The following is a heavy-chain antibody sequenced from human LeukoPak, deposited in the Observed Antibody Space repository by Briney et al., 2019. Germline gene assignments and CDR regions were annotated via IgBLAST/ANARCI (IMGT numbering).Heavy chain of an antibody. CDR1: GVSISSSNW. D-gene: IGHD1-26*01. CDR2: IYYSGST. CDR3: AKSGGYGLIDY. J-gene: IGHJ4*02. Sequence: SETLSLTCAVSGVSISSSNWWSWVRQPPGKGLEWIGNIYYSGSTYYNASLQSRVTISIDTSKNEFSLRLNSVTAADTAMYYCAKSGGYGLIDYWGQGTLVTVSS. V-gene: IGHV4-4*02.